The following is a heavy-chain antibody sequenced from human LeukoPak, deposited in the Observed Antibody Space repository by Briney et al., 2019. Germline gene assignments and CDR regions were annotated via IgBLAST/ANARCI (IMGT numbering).Heavy chain of an antibody. V-gene: IGHV3-21*01. J-gene: IGHJ6*02. Sequence: GGSLRLSCAASGFTFSSYSMNWVRQAPGKGLEWVSSISSSSSYIYYADSVKGRFTISRDNAKISLYLQMNSLRAEDTAVYYXXXXXXXSQIYYYYGMDVWGQGTTVTVSS. CDR3: XXXXXXSQIYYYYGMDV. CDR1: GFTFSSYS. CDR2: ISSSSSYI.